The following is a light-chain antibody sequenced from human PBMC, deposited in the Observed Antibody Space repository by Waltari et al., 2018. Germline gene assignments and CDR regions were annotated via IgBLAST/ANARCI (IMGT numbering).Light chain of an antibody. J-gene: IGLJ3*02. V-gene: IGLV1-47*01. Sequence: QSVLTQPPSASGTPGQRVTISCSGSSSNIGSNYVYWYQQLPGTPPTLLIYRNNQRPSGVPDRVSGYKSATSASLAISGLRSEDEANYYCAAWDDSLREVFGGGTRLTVL. CDR2: RNN. CDR1: SSNIGSNY. CDR3: AAWDDSLREV.